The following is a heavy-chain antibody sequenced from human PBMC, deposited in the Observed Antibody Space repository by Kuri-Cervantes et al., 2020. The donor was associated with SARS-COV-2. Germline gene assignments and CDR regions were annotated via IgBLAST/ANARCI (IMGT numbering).Heavy chain of an antibody. CDR1: GFTFDDYT. CDR3: AKVLGVELRLIDY. Sequence: GESLKISCAASGFTFDDYTMHWVRQAPGKGLEWVSLISWDGGSTYYADSVKGRFTISRDNSKNTLYLQMNSLRAEDTAVYYCAKVLGVELRLIDYWGQGTLVTVSS. V-gene: IGHV3-43*01. CDR2: ISWDGGST. J-gene: IGHJ4*02. D-gene: IGHD1-7*01.